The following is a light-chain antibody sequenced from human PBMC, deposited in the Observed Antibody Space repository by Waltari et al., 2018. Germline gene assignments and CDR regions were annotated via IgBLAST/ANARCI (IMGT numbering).Light chain of an antibody. CDR3: CSYAGTPRVV. CDR1: NNDIGSYNL. V-gene: IGLV2-23*02. Sequence: QSALTQPASVSGSPGQSITISCTATNNDIGSYNLFSWYQQHPGKAPKFSIFQVNTRPAGLSNRFAASKSGNTASLTVSGRHPEDEANYYCCSYAGTPRVVFGGETKLTVL. CDR2: QVN. J-gene: IGLJ2*01.